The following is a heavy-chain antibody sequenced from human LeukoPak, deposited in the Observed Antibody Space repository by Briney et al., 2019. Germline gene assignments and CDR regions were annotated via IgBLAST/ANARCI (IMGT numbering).Heavy chain of an antibody. Sequence: SETLSLTCIVSGGSISSYCWSWIRQPPGKGLECIASICSSGRANYNPSLKSRVTISVDTSKNQFSLKLSSVTAADTAVYYCARLPRGTQPPDYFHHWGQGTLVTVSS. CDR2: ICSSGRA. J-gene: IGHJ1*01. V-gene: IGHV4-59*08. CDR3: ARLPRGTQPPDYFHH. D-gene: IGHD1-1*01. CDR1: GGSISSYC.